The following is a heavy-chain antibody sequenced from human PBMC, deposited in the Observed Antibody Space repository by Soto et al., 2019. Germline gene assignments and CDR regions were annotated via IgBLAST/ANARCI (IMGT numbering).Heavy chain of an antibody. D-gene: IGHD3-22*01. J-gene: IGHJ4*02. CDR2: IYYSGST. CDR1: GGSISSSSYY. CDR3: ARQVTYYYDSSGYYQDQYYFDY. V-gene: IGHV4-39*01. Sequence: SETLSLTCTVSGGSISSSSYYWGWIRQPPGKGLEWIGSIYYSGSTYYNPPLKSRVTISVDTSKNQFSLKLSSVTAADTAVYYCARQVTYYYDSSGYYQDQYYFDYWGQGTLVTVSS.